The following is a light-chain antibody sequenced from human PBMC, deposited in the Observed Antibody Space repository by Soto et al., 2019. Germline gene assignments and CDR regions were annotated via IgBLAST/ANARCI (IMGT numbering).Light chain of an antibody. CDR3: HQYDSYPET. CDR1: QSIGSW. J-gene: IGKJ1*01. Sequence: DIQMTQSPSTLSASVGDTVSITCRASQSIGSWLAWYQQKPGKAPKVLICLASSLESGVPSRFSGSGSGTEFTLTISSLQPDDFATYYCHQYDSYPETFGQGTKVELK. V-gene: IGKV1-5*03. CDR2: LAS.